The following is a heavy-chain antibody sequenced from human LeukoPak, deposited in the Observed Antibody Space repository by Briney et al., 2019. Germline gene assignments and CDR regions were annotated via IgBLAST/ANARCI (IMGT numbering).Heavy chain of an antibody. D-gene: IGHD3-9*01. Sequence: PSETLSLTCTVSGGSISSYYWSWIRQPPGKGLEWIGYIYYSGSTNYNPSLKSRVTISVDTSKNQFSLKLSSVTAADTAVYYCARQLDEDILTGQQATNWFDPWGQGTLVTVSS. CDR1: GGSISSYY. CDR3: ARQLDEDILTGQQATNWFDP. V-gene: IGHV4-59*08. CDR2: IYYSGST. J-gene: IGHJ5*02.